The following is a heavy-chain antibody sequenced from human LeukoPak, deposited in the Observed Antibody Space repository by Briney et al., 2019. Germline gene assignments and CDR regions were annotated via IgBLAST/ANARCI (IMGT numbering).Heavy chain of an antibody. CDR2: IKSKPDGETT. Sequence: PGGTLRLSCAASGFSFNNVWMSWVRQAPGKGLEWVGHIKSKPDGETTECAAPVKGRFTISRDDSKNTQYLQMNSLRTEDTAVYYCTSLGATGFYAFDYWGQGTLVTVSS. CDR3: TSLGATGFYAFDY. D-gene: IGHD2/OR15-2a*01. J-gene: IGHJ4*02. CDR1: GFSFNNVW. V-gene: IGHV3-15*01.